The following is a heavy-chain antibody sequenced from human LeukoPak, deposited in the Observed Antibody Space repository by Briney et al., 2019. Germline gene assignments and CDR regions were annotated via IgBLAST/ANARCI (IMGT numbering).Heavy chain of an antibody. J-gene: IGHJ4*02. V-gene: IGHV4-39*07. CDR3: TRVECTDGSCYTFDY. CDR1: GGSITSRTYY. Sequence: SETLSLTCTVSGGSITSRTYYWGWIRQPPGKGLEWIGSIHYSGSTYYSPSLKSRVTISVDTSKNQFSLMLTSVTAADTAVYYCTRVECTDGSCYTFDYWGPGTLVIVSS. D-gene: IGHD2-15*01. CDR2: IHYSGST.